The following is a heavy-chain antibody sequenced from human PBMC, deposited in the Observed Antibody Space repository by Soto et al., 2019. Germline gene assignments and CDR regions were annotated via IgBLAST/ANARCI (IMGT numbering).Heavy chain of an antibody. CDR2: INAGNGNT. J-gene: IGHJ5*02. D-gene: IGHD3-22*01. Sequence: GASVKVSCKASGYTFTSYAMRWVRQAPGQRLEWMGWINAGNGNTKYSQKFQGRVTITRDTSASTAYMELSSLRSEDTAVYYCARERRLKVWFDPWGQGTLVTVSS. CDR3: ARERRLKVWFDP. V-gene: IGHV1-3*01. CDR1: GYTFTSYA.